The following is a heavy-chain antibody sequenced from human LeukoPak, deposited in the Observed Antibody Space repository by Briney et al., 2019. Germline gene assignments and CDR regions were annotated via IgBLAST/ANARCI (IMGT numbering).Heavy chain of an antibody. V-gene: IGHV4-30-4*01. D-gene: IGHD3-22*01. CDR1: GGSISSGDYY. J-gene: IGHJ3*02. CDR2: IYYSGST. CDR3: AREKTAYYYDSSGYSESAFDI. Sequence: SETLSLTCTVSGGSISSGDYYWSWIRQPPGKGLEWIGYIYYSGSTYYNPSLKSRITISVDTSKNQFSLKLSSVTAADTAVYYCAREKTAYYYDSSGYSESAFDIWGQGTMVTVSS.